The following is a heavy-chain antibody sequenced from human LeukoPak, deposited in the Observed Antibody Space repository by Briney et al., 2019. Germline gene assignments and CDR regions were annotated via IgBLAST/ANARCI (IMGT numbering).Heavy chain of an antibody. J-gene: IGHJ6*03. CDR2: ISSSGSTI. D-gene: IGHD2-2*01. CDR3: ARTKCSSTSCYAARTYYYYYYYMDV. V-gene: IGHV3-48*03. Sequence: PGGSLRLSCAASGFTFSSYEMNWVRQAPGKGLEWVSYISSSGSTIYYADSVKGRFTISRDNAKNSLYLQMNSLRAEDTALYYCARTKCSSTSCYAARTYYYYYYYMDVWGKGTTVTVSS. CDR1: GFTFSSYE.